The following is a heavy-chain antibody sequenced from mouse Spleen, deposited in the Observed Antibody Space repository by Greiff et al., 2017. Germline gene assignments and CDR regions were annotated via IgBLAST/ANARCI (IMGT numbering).Heavy chain of an antibody. D-gene: IGHD1-1*01. J-gene: IGHJ2*01. CDR2: IHPNSGST. Sequence: VQLQQPGAELVKPGASVKLSCKASGYTFTSYWMHWVKQRPGQGLEWIGMIHPNSGSTNYNEKFKSKATLTVDKSSSTAYMQLSSLTSEDSAVYYCARARKFITTVVAYYFDYWGQGTTLTVSS. CDR1: GYTFTSYW. CDR3: ARARKFITTVVAYYFDY. V-gene: IGHV1-64*01.